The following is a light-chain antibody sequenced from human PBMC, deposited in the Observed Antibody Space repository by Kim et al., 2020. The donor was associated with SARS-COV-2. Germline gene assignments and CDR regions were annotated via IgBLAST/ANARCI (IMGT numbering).Light chain of an antibody. Sequence: LSVSPGERGTLSCRASESVGSNLAWYQHKPGQAPRLLIYGASTRATGIPARFSGSGSGTEFTLTISNLQSEDFAVYYCHQYNRWLSFGQGTKLEIK. CDR1: ESVGSN. J-gene: IGKJ2*03. CDR2: GAS. CDR3: HQYNRWLS. V-gene: IGKV3D-15*01.